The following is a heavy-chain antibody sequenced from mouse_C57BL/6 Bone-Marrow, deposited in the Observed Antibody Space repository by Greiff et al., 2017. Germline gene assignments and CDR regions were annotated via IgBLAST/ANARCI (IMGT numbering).Heavy chain of an antibody. V-gene: IGHV1-72*01. Sequence: QVKLQQPGAELVKPGASVKLSCKASGYTFTSYWMHWVKQRPGRGLEWIGRIDPNSGGTKYNEKFKSKATLTVDKPSSTAYMQLSSLPSEDSSVYYCARSVYGPYQGFAYWGQGTLVTVSA. D-gene: IGHD1-1*01. J-gene: IGHJ3*01. CDR1: GYTFTSYW. CDR2: IDPNSGGT. CDR3: ARSVYGPYQGFAY.